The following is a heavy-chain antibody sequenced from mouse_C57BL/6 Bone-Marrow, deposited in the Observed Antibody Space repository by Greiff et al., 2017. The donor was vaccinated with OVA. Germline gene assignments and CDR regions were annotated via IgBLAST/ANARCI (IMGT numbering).Heavy chain of an antibody. CDR2: IYPGSGST. V-gene: IGHV1-55*01. D-gene: IGHD1-1*01. Sequence: QVHVKQPGAELVKPGASVKMSCKASGYTFTSYWITWVKQRPGQGLEWIGDIYPGSGSTNYNEKFKSKATLTVDTSSSTAYMQLSSLTSEDSAVYYCARRVVAEDYWGQGTTLTVSS. CDR1: GYTFTSYW. CDR3: ARRVVAEDY. J-gene: IGHJ2*01.